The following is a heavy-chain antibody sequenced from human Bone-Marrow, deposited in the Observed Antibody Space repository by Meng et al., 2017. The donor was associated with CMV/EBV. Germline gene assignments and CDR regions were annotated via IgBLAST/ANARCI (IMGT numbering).Heavy chain of an antibody. CDR1: GDSLSSGGYY. Sequence: FSGDSLSSGGYYRSWIRQHPGKGLELIGYIYYSGSTYYNPSLKSRVTISGDTSNNQVSLKLTSVTAADTALYYCARAQDAYNWFDPWGQGTLVTVSS. J-gene: IGHJ5*02. V-gene: IGHV4-31*02. CDR2: IYYSGST. D-gene: IGHD2-15*01. CDR3: ARAQDAYNWFDP.